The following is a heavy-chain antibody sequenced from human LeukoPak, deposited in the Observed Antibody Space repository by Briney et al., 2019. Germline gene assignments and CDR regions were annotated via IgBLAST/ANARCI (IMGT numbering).Heavy chain of an antibody. CDR1: GFTFSNYW. CDR3: ARSGYTYGYDMDV. V-gene: IGHV3-74*01. CDR2: INSDGTGT. D-gene: IGHD5-18*01. J-gene: IGHJ6*02. Sequence: PGGSLRLSCVASGFTFSNYWMHWVRQAPGKGLVWVSRINSDGTGTSYADSVKGRFTISRDNAKNTLYLQMNSLRAEDTAVYSCARSGYTYGYDMDVWGQGTTVTVSS.